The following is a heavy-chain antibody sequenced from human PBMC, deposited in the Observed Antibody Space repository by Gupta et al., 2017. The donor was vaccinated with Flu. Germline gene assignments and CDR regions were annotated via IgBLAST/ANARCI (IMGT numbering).Heavy chain of an antibody. CDR1: GFTFSTYA. D-gene: IGHD4-4*01. CDR2: ISGSGGST. J-gene: IGHJ4*02. Sequence: EVQLLESGGGLVQPGESLRLSCAASGFTFSTYAMYWVRQAPGKGLECVSTISGSGGSTYYADSVKGRFIISRDNSKNTLYLQMKSLRAEDTAVYYCAKATSGASVTEAMDFWGQGTLVTVSS. CDR3: AKATSGASVTEAMDF. V-gene: IGHV3-23*01.